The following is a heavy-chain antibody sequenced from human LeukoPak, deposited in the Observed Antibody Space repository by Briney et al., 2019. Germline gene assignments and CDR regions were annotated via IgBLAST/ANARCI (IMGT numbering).Heavy chain of an antibody. V-gene: IGHV1-2*02. CDR3: APSLALAGTEGVY. D-gene: IGHD6-19*01. Sequence: ASVKVSCKASGYTFTTYYMHWVRQAPGQGXEWMGWINPNSGGTNYAQKFQGRVTMTRDTSISTTYMELSSLRSDDTAVYYCAPSLALAGTEGVYWGQGTLVTVSS. J-gene: IGHJ4*02. CDR1: GYTFTTYY. CDR2: INPNSGGT.